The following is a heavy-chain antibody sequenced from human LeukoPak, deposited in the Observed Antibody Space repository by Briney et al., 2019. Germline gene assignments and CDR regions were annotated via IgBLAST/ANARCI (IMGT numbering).Heavy chain of an antibody. CDR3: ARDRHSGSYSTLDY. CDR1: GFTFSSYS. Sequence: TGGSLRLSCAASGFTFSSYSMNWVRQAPGKGLEWVSSISSSSSYIYYADSVKGRFTISRDNAKNSLNLQMNSLRAEDTAVYYCARDRHSGSYSTLDYWGQGTLVTVSS. CDR2: ISSSSSYI. J-gene: IGHJ4*02. D-gene: IGHD1-26*01. V-gene: IGHV3-21*01.